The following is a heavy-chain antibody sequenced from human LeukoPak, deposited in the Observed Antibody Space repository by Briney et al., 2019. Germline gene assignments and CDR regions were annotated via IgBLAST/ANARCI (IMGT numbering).Heavy chain of an antibody. CDR1: GFTFSDYY. V-gene: IGHV3-11*01. CDR2: ISSSGSTI. Sequence: GGSLRLSCAASGFTFSDYYMSWIRQAPGKGLEWVSYISSSGSTIYYADSVKGRFTISRDNAKNSLYLQMNSLRAEDTAVYYCAKDRFSPSYYFDYWGQGTLVTVSS. CDR3: AKDRFSPSYYFDY. D-gene: IGHD3-3*01. J-gene: IGHJ4*02.